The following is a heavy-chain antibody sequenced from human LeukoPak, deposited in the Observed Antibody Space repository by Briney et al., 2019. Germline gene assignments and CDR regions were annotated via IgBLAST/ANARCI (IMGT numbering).Heavy chain of an antibody. V-gene: IGHV3-7*01. Sequence: GGSLRLSCAASGSTFSSYWMSWVRQAPGKGLEWVANIKQDGSEKYYVDSVKGRFTISRDNAKNSLYLQMNSLRAEDTAVYYCARASPGLRYFDWLSAPPYYFDYWGQGTLVTVSS. CDR1: GSTFSSYW. D-gene: IGHD3-9*01. J-gene: IGHJ4*02. CDR2: IKQDGSEK. CDR3: ARASPGLRYFDWLSAPPYYFDY.